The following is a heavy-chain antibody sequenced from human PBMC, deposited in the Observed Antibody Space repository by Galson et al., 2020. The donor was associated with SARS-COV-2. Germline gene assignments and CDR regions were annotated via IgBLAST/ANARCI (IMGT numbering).Heavy chain of an antibody. D-gene: IGHD6-13*01. J-gene: IGHJ4*02. CDR2: SDHGKTT. Sequence: PSPTPYLTCTVPGGPIRTHNCHWGWTRQPRATGQDCVACSDHGKTTYYNPSLKSRLTISMDTSKNQFSLKLSSVTAADTAMYYCSRAQGYGSSWSIVDPFDHWGQGTLVTVSS. CDR3: SRAQGYGSSWSIVDPFDH. CDR1: GGPIRTHNCH. V-gene: IGHV4-39*07.